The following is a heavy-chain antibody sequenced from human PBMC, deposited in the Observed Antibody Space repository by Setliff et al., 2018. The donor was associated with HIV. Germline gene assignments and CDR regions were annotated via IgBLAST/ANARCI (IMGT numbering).Heavy chain of an antibody. CDR2: IYWDDDK. CDR3: AHSEDREYYFDY. V-gene: IGHV2-5*02. CDR1: GFSLSTSGVG. J-gene: IGHJ4*02. D-gene: IGHD2-15*01. Sequence: VSGPTLVNPTQTLTLTCTFSGFSLSTSGVGVGWIRQPPGKALEWLALIYWDDDKRYRPSLKTRLTITKDTSKHQVVLTMTNTDPVDTATYYCAHSEDREYYFDYWGQGTLVTVSS.